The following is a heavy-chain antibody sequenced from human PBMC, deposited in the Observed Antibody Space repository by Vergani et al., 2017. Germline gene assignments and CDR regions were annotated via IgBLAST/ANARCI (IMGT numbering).Heavy chain of an antibody. CDR1: GYSISSGYY. D-gene: IGHD2-2*01. V-gene: IGHV4-61*01. J-gene: IGHJ4*02. Sequence: QVQLQESGPGLVKPSETLSLTCAVSGYSISSGYYWGWIRQPPGKGLEWIGYIYYSGSTNYNPSLKSRVTISVDTSKNQFSLKLSSVTAADTAVYYCARFSCSSTSCYWHYFDYWGQGTLVTVSS. CDR2: IYYSGST. CDR3: ARFSCSSTSCYWHYFDY.